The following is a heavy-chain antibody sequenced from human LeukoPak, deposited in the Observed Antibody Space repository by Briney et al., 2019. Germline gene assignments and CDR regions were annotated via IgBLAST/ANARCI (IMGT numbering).Heavy chain of an antibody. J-gene: IGHJ6*03. CDR2: IIPIFGTA. CDR3: AKAINPKYYYYYYMDV. Sequence: ASVKVSCKASGYTFSSYGISWVRQAPGQGLEWMGGIIPIFGTANYAQKFQGRVTITADESTSTAYMELSSLRSEDTAVYYCAKAINPKYYYYYYMDVWGKGTTVTVSS. V-gene: IGHV1-69*13. CDR1: GYTFSSYG. D-gene: IGHD2-2*02.